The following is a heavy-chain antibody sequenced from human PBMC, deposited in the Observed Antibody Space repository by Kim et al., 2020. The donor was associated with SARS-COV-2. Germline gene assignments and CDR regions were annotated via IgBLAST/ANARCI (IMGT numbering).Heavy chain of an antibody. V-gene: IGHV3-23*01. D-gene: IGHD6-19*01. CDR3: AKGYSSGWYGFDAFDI. J-gene: IGHJ3*02. Sequence: SVKGRFTISRDNSKNTLYLQMNSLRAEDTAVYYCAKGYSSGWYGFDAFDIWGQGTMVTVSS.